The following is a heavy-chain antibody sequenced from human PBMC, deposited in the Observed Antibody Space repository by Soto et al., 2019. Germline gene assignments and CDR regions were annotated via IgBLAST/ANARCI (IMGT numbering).Heavy chain of an antibody. CDR2: IKQDGSEK. CDR1: GFTFSSYW. J-gene: IGHJ6*02. CDR3: ARVNRHYYDSSGYSRTYGMDV. V-gene: IGHV3-7*05. D-gene: IGHD3-22*01. Sequence: GGSLRLSCAASGFTFSSYWMSWVRQAPGKGLEWVANIKQDGSEKYYVDSVKGRFTISRDNAKNSLYLQMNSLRAEDTAVYYCARVNRHYYDSSGYSRTYGMDVWGQGTTVTVSS.